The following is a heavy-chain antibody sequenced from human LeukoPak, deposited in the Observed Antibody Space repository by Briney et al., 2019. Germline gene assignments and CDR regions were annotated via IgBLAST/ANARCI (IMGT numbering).Heavy chain of an antibody. J-gene: IGHJ3*02. D-gene: IGHD3-3*01. CDR3: ATYSTIFGVVIHEAFDI. Sequence: SQTLSLTCAISGDSVSSTRSAWNWIRQSPSRGLEWLGRTYYRSKWYNDYAPSVESRISINPDTSKNQFSLQLNSVTAADTAVYYCATYSTIFGVVIHEAFDIWGQGTMVTVSS. V-gene: IGHV6-1*01. CDR1: GDSVSSTRSA. CDR2: TYYRSKWYN.